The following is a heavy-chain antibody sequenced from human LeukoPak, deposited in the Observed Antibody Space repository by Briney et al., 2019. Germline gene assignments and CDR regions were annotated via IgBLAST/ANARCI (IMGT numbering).Heavy chain of an antibody. Sequence: ASVKVSCKASGYTFSSYAITWVRQAPGQGLEWMGWISAYNGNTNYAQKLQGRVTMTTDTSTSTAYMELRSLRSDDTAVYYCARDRYSSGWYFGLGVGDYFDYWGQGTLVTVSS. D-gene: IGHD6-19*01. V-gene: IGHV1-18*01. CDR3: ARDRYSSGWYFGLGVGDYFDY. CDR1: GYTFSSYA. J-gene: IGHJ4*02. CDR2: ISAYNGNT.